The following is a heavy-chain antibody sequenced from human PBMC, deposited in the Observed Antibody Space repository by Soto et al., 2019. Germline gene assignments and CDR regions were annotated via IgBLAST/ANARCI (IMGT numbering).Heavy chain of an antibody. D-gene: IGHD1-26*01. J-gene: IGHJ4*02. CDR3: ARDPIGPGIFDY. CDR1: GFTFSTYG. CDR2: IWSDASNN. Sequence: GGSLRLSCVASGFTFSTYGMHWVRQAPGKGLEWVAVIWSDASNNYYGDSVKGRFTISRDNTKNTMYLQMNSLGAEDTAVYYCARDPIGPGIFDYWGQGTLVTVPS. V-gene: IGHV3-33*01.